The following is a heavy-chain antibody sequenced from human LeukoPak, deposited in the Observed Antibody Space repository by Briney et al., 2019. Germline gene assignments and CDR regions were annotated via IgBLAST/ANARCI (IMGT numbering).Heavy chain of an antibody. D-gene: IGHD1-7*01. J-gene: IGHJ4*02. CDR2: IYHNGDT. CDR3: ARARTTLQTPYFDY. Sequence: SETLSLTCGVYGGSFSGYYWNWIRQSPGKGLEWIGNIYHNGDTYYNSSLKSRVTVSTDRSKNQFSLKLRSVTAADTAVYYCARARTTLQTPYFDYWGQGTLVPVSS. CDR1: GGSFSGYY. V-gene: IGHV4-34*01.